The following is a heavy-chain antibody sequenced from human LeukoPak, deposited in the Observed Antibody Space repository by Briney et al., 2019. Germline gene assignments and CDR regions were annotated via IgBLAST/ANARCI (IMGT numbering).Heavy chain of an antibody. CDR2: MYYGGNT. CDR3: ARSRNGKCDY. V-gene: IGHV4-39*07. J-gene: IGHJ4*02. D-gene: IGHD1-26*01. CDR1: GDSISSSGYY. Sequence: PSETLSLTCSVSGDSISSSGYYWGWIRQPPGKGLEWIGSMYYGGNTYYNASLKSRVTISVDTSKNLFSLKLNSVTAADTGVYYCARSRNGKCDYWGQGTLVSVPP.